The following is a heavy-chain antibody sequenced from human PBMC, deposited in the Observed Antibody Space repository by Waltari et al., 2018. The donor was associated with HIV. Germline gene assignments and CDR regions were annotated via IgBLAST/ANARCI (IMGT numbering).Heavy chain of an antibody. J-gene: IGHJ3*01. CDR3: VRTYCTSSSCYYAFDV. V-gene: IGHV1-46*03. Sequence: QGQLVQSGSAMKQPGGSAHVSCKASGYYFTTHFIHWVRQAPGQGLEWMGLSNPGCGNTGLARKFPGTLTLTRDTTRTTVYMNLKNLTSEDTAVYYCVRTYCTSSSCYYAFDVWGQGTLVTVSS. D-gene: IGHD2-8*01. CDR1: GYYFTTHF. CDR2: SNPGCGNT.